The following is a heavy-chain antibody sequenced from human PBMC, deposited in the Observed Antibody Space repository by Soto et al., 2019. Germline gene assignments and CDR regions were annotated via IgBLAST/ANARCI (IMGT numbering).Heavy chain of an antibody. CDR2: IYWDDSY. V-gene: IGHV2-5*02. D-gene: IGHD4-17*01. CDR3: ARKGYGGYPLDY. CDR1: GFSLSTSGVG. Sequence: QITLKESGPTLVKPTQPLTLTCTFSGFSLSTSGVGVGWIRQPPGKALEWLAVIYWDDSYHYSPSLRSRLTITNDTSKNQVVLTMTNMDPVDTATYYCARKGYGGYPLDYWGQGTLVTVSS. J-gene: IGHJ4*02.